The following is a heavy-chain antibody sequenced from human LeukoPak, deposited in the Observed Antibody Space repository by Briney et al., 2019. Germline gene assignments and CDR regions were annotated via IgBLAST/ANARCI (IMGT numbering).Heavy chain of an antibody. CDR2: IYYSGST. V-gene: IGHV4-59*11. D-gene: IGHD3-3*01. CDR3: ARVYYDFWSGYSSYDYYYYMDV. Sequence: SQTMSLTCPVAGGSISSHYWSWIRQPAGKVMGLNGYIYYSGSTNYNPSLKSRVIISVDTSKSQFSLKLSSVTAADTAVYYCARVYYDFWSGYSSYDYYYYMDVWGKGTTVTVSS. J-gene: IGHJ6*03. CDR1: GGSISSHY.